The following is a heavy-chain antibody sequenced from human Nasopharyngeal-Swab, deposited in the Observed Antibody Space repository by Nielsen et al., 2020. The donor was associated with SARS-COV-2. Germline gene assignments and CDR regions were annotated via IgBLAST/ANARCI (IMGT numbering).Heavy chain of an antibody. Sequence: ASGKGSCQASGNTFTNYYMHWVRQAPGQGLEWMGIINPSGGSTSYAQKFQGRVTMTRDTSTSTVYMELSSLRSEDTAVYYCARVGVGSYFGPWGQGTLVTVSS. J-gene: IGHJ4*02. CDR3: ARVGVGSYFGP. D-gene: IGHD3-16*01. CDR2: INPSGGST. V-gene: IGHV1-46*01. CDR1: GNTFTNYY.